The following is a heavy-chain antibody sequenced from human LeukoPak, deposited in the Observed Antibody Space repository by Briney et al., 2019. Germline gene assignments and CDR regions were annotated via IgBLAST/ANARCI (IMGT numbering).Heavy chain of an antibody. V-gene: IGHV3-30*02. D-gene: IGHD2-2*01. Sequence: GGSLTLSCAASGFIFSSYGMHWVRQAPGKGLEWVALIRSDGSKTYYADSVEGRFTISRDNSKNTLYLQMYSLGADDTAVYYCAKRYCSSASCRSGMDVWGQGTTVTVSS. CDR1: GFIFSSYG. CDR2: IRSDGSKT. CDR3: AKRYCSSASCRSGMDV. J-gene: IGHJ6*02.